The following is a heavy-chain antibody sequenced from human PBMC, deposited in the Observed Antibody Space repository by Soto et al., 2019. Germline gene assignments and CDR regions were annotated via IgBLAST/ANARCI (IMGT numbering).Heavy chain of an antibody. CDR2: IYYSGST. J-gene: IGHJ5*02. Sequence: PSETLSLTCTVSGGSISSGGYYWSWIRQHPGKGLEWIGYIYYSGSTYYNPSLKSRVTISVDTSKNQFSLKLSSVTAADTAVYYCARVSGVGYSSSSQNWFDPWGQGTLVTVSS. CDR3: ARVSGVGYSSSSQNWFDP. D-gene: IGHD6-6*01. V-gene: IGHV4-31*03. CDR1: GGSISSGGYY.